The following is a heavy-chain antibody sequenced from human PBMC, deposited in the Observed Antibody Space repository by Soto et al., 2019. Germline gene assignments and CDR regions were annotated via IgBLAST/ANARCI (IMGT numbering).Heavy chain of an antibody. CDR2: INHSGST. CDR1: GGSFSDNS. D-gene: IGHD6-25*01. Sequence: QVQLQQWGAGLLKPSETLSLTCAVYGGSFSDNSWSWIRQPPGKGLEWIGEINHSGSTNYNPSLKSRVTISVGTPKNQFSLKLSSVTAADTAVYYCGRLDQRQDYYYNDMDVWGQGTTVTVSS. J-gene: IGHJ6*02. V-gene: IGHV4-34*01. CDR3: GRLDQRQDYYYNDMDV.